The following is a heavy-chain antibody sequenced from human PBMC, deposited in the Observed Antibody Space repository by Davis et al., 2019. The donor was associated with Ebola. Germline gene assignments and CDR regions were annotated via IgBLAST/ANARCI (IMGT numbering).Heavy chain of an antibody. CDR1: GYTFNNYG. CDR2: ISADNRNT. J-gene: IGHJ3*02. CDR3: ATSVWWSYKDAFDI. V-gene: IGHV1-18*01. D-gene: IGHD3-16*01. Sequence: ASVKVSCKTSGYTFNNYGVTWVRQAPGQGLEWMGWISADNRNTNYAQKFQGRVTITADKSTSTAYMELSSLRSEDTAVYYCATSVWWSYKDAFDIWGQGTMVTVSS.